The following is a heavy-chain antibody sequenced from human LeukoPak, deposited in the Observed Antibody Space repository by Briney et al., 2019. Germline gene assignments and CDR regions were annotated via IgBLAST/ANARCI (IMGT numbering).Heavy chain of an antibody. Sequence: ASVTVSCTASGYTFTIYGISWVRQAPGQGLEWMGWISAYNGNTNYAQKLQGRVTMTTDTSTSTAYMELRSLRSDDTAVYYCARGGSGWATGFFDYWGQGTLVTVSS. J-gene: IGHJ4*02. CDR1: GYTFTIYG. CDR3: ARGGSGWATGFFDY. D-gene: IGHD6-19*01. V-gene: IGHV1-18*01. CDR2: ISAYNGNT.